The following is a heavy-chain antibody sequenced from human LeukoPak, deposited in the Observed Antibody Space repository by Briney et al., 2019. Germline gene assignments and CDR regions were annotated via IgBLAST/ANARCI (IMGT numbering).Heavy chain of an antibody. CDR1: GFTFSSYG. CDR2: ILPDGSQK. J-gene: IGHJ4*02. CDR3: GRLAHNAWYAIDF. V-gene: IGHV3-7*01. Sequence: PGRSLRLSCAASGFTFSSYGMHWVRQAPGKGLEWLANILPDGSQKYYVDSVKGRFTISRDNPKNSLYLQINNLRAEDTAVYYCGRLAHNAWYAIDFWGQGTLVTVSS. D-gene: IGHD2-2*01.